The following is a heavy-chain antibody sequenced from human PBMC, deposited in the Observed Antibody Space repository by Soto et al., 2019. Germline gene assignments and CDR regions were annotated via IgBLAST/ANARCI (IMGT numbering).Heavy chain of an antibody. CDR2: TDYSGST. V-gene: IGHV4-61*01. D-gene: IGHD2-2*02. CDR1: GASVSSDSYY. Sequence: PSETLSLTCIVSGASVSSDSYYWTWIRQPPGKGLEWIGYTDYSGSTKYNPSLKSRVTISVDTSKHQFSLRVSSVTAADTAMYYCARADRQYCSVSTCYIFDYWGQGTQVTVSS. J-gene: IGHJ4*02. CDR3: ARADRQYCSVSTCYIFDY.